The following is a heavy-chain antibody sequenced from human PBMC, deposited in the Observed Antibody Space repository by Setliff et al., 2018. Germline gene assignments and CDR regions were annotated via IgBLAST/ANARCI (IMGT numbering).Heavy chain of an antibody. CDR2: INPSSGRA. Sequence: ASVKVSCKASGYTFTSHYMHWVRQAPGLGLEWMGTINPSSGRASYAQKFQGRVTMTRDTSTSTVYMDMSSLRSEDTAVYYCARDVYPYHYEGAFDIWGQGTMVTVSS. D-gene: IGHD3-22*01. V-gene: IGHV1-46*01. CDR3: ARDVYPYHYEGAFDI. J-gene: IGHJ3*02. CDR1: GYTFTSHY.